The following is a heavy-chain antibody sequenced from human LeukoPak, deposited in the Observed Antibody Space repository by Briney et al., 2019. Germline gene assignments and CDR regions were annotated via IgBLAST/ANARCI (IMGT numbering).Heavy chain of an antibody. D-gene: IGHD3-9*01. CDR2: IYYSGST. CDR3: ARDRGYFDWLSKYYFDY. J-gene: IGHJ4*02. V-gene: IGHV4-39*07. CDR1: GGSISSSSYY. Sequence: SETLSLTCTVSGGSISSSSYYWGWIRQPPGKGLEWIGSIYYSGSTYYNPSLKSRVTISVDTSKNQFSLKLSSVTAADTAVYYCARDRGYFDWLSKYYFDYWGQGTLVTVSS.